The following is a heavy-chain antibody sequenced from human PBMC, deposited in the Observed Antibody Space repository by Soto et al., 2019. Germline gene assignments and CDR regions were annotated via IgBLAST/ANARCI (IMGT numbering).Heavy chain of an antibody. Sequence: QVQLVESGGGVVQPGRSLRLSCTVSGIIFSAAGMHWVRQAPGKGLEWVGVISSDRSVQHYADSVKGRFTISRDDSKNTLYLQMNSLRVEDTAVYFCAKDKGRRYFDYWGQGTLVTVSS. CDR1: GIIFSAAG. D-gene: IGHD1-26*01. V-gene: IGHV3-30*18. CDR2: ISSDRSVQ. J-gene: IGHJ4*02. CDR3: AKDKGRRYFDY.